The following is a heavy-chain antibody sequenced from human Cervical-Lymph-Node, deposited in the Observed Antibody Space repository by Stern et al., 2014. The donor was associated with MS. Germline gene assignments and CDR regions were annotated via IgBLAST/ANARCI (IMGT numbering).Heavy chain of an antibody. D-gene: IGHD3-10*01. Sequence: QVTLKESGPTLVKPTQTLTLTCTFSGFSLNSRGVGVGWIRQPPGKALEWLALIEWDYDKRYSPSLKSSLTITKDSSKNQVVLTMTNMDPVDTATYYCAHTLITLDRGVPFDYWGQGTLVIVSS. J-gene: IGHJ4*02. CDR2: IEWDYDK. CDR3: AHTLITLDRGVPFDY. CDR1: GFSLNSRGVG. V-gene: IGHV2-5*02.